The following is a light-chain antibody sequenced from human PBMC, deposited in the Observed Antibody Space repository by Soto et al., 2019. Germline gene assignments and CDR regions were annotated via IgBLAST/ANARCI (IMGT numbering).Light chain of an antibody. J-gene: IGKJ1*01. Sequence: EIVFTQSPATLPLSPGGRATLSCRASQSVSLSLAWYQQKPGQAPRLLIYDASKRASGFPARFSGSGSGTDFTLTISSLEPEDFAVYYCQERTGWPPWTFGQGTKVDIK. CDR2: DAS. CDR1: QSVSLS. CDR3: QERTGWPPWT. V-gene: IGKV3-11*01.